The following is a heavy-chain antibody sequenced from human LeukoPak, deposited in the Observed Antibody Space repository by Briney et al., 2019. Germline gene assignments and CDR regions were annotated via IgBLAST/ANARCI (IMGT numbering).Heavy chain of an antibody. J-gene: IGHJ5*02. CDR3: ARGPKIAAAGTGFDP. CDR2: INAGNGNT. D-gene: IGHD6-13*01. CDR1: GYTFTTYG. V-gene: IGHV1-3*03. Sequence: GASVKVSCKASGYTFTTYGISWVRQAPGQRLEWMGWINAGNGNTKYSQEFQGRVTITRDTSASTAYMELSSLRSEDMAVYYCARGPKIAAAGTGFDPWGQGTLVTVSS.